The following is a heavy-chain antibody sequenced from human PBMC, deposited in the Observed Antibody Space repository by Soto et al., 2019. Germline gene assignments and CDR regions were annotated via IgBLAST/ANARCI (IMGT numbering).Heavy chain of an antibody. J-gene: IGHJ5*02. D-gene: IGHD2-8*02. V-gene: IGHV3-13*01. CDR3: ARQASYWHGGGGWFDP. Sequence: EVQLVESGGGLVQPGGSLRLSCAASGFTFSTYDMHWVRQAPGKGLEWVSAIGTQHDAYYPDSVKGRFTTSRENAKNSFYLKMNSLGAGDTAVYYCARQASYWHGGGGWFDPWGQGTLVTVSS. CDR2: IGTQHDA. CDR1: GFTFSTYD.